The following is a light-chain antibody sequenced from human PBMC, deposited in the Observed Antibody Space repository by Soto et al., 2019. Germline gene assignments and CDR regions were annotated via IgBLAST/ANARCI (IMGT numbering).Light chain of an antibody. V-gene: IGKV3-11*01. CDR3: QQRRDWPLT. CDR1: HSGNNY. J-gene: IGKJ4*01. CDR2: DAS. Sequence: EIVLTQSPATLSLSPGERATLSCRASHSGNNYLAWYQQKPCQAPRLLIYDASNRATGIPARFSAGGSGTDFTLTISSLEPEDFAVYYCQQRRDWPLTFGGGTKVDI.